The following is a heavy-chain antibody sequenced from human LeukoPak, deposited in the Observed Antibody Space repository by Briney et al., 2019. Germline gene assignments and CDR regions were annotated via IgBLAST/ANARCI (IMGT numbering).Heavy chain of an antibody. CDR3: PKAISEHGHFDWPADY. CDR2: ISWNTGSI. Sequence: GRSLRLSCAASGFSFGDYAMDWVRQAPRGGLGWVSCISWNTGSIGHADSVKGRFTISRDNAKNSLFLHMNRLRPEDTALYYWPKAISEHGHFDWPADYWGQGTQVTVSS. CDR1: GFSFGDYA. J-gene: IGHJ4*02. V-gene: IGHV3-9*01. D-gene: IGHD3-9*01.